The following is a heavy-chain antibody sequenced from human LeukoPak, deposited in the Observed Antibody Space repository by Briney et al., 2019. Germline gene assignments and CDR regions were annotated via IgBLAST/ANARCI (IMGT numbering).Heavy chain of an antibody. CDR2: ISVYNGNT. Sequence: GASVKVSCKASGYIFSNYGISWVRQAPGQGLEWMGWISVYNGNTVYAQNLRDRVTMTTDTSTSTGYMELRSLRSDDTAVYYCARTPPLQLVGINDAFDIWGQGTMVTVSS. D-gene: IGHD3-22*01. V-gene: IGHV1-18*01. CDR1: GYIFSNYG. CDR3: ARTPPLQLVGINDAFDI. J-gene: IGHJ3*02.